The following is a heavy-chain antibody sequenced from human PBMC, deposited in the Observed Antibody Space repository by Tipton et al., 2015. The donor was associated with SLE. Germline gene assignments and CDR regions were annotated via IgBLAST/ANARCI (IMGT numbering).Heavy chain of an antibody. CDR2: IYYSGST. J-gene: IGHJ6*03. Sequence: PGLVKPSETLSLTCTVSGGSISSYYWSWIRQPPGKGLEWIGYIYYSGSTNYNPSLKSRVTISVDTSKNQFSLKLSSVTAADTAVYYCASGERVRGVSYYYYYMDVWGKGTTVTVSS. CDR3: ASGERVRGVSYYYYYMDV. V-gene: IGHV4-59*12. D-gene: IGHD3-10*01. CDR1: GGSISSYY.